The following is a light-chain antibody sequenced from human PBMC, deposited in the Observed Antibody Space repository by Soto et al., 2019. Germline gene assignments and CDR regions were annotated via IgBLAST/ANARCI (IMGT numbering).Light chain of an antibody. J-gene: IGKJ1*01. CDR2: GAS. CDR1: QSINTN. Sequence: ETVMTQSPATMXTSXSQSATFACRASQSINTNLAWFQLKPGQAPRLLIYGASIRAAGIPARFSGSGSGTEFSLTISSLQSEDFGVFFCQQYDQWWTFGQGTKVDIK. V-gene: IGKV3-15*01. CDR3: QQYDQWWT.